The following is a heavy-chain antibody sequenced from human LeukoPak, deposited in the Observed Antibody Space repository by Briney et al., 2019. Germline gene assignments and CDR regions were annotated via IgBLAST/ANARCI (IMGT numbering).Heavy chain of an antibody. J-gene: IGHJ4*02. CDR2: ISDDGRLK. V-gene: IGHV3-30*18. CDR1: GFTFSSHG. Sequence: PGRSLRLSCAASGFTFSSHGMHWVRQAPGKGLEWVAVISDDGRLKLYGDSVKGRFTISRDDSENTLYLQMSSLKTEDTAVYYCAKGRAFQAAGVTDYWGQGTLVTVSS. CDR3: AKGRAFQAAGVTDY. D-gene: IGHD3-10*01.